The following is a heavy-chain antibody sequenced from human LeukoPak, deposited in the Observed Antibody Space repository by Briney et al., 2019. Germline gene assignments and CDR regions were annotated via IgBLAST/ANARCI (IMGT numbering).Heavy chain of an antibody. CDR1: GGTFSSYA. Sequence: ASVKVSCKASGGTFSSYAISWVRQAPGQGLEWMGWINPNSGGTNYAQKFQGRVTMTRDTSISTAYMELSRLRSDDTAVYYCARTMTTVTTSDAFDIWGQGTMVTVSS. D-gene: IGHD4-17*01. CDR3: ARTMTTVTTSDAFDI. CDR2: INPNSGGT. J-gene: IGHJ3*02. V-gene: IGHV1-2*02.